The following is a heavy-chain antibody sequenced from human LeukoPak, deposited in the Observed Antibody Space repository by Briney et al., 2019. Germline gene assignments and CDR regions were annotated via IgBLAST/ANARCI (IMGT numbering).Heavy chain of an antibody. Sequence: RGSLRVSCAASGLTFSSYAMSWVRQAPGKGLEWASGISGNGGGTYYADSVKGRFTISRDSSKNTLYLQMNSLRVGDTAVYYCAKSFGYSRSWFDNWGQGTLVPVSS. D-gene: IGHD6-13*01. J-gene: IGHJ4*02. CDR1: GLTFSSYA. CDR2: ISGNGGGT. V-gene: IGHV3-23*01. CDR3: AKSFGYSRSWFDN.